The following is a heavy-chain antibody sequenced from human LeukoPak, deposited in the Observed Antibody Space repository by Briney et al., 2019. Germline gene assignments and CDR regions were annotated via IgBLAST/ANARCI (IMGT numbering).Heavy chain of an antibody. Sequence: PSETLSLTCTVSGGSISSGVNWWTWIRQHPGKGLEWIGYSYNSGSAYYNPSLKSRVTISVDTSKNQFSLKLSSVTAADTAVYYCARAILTASGSVWYFDLWGRGTQATVSS. CDR2: SYNSGSA. V-gene: IGHV4-31*03. CDR3: ARAILTASGSVWYFDL. D-gene: IGHD3-3*01. CDR1: GGSISSGVNW. J-gene: IGHJ2*01.